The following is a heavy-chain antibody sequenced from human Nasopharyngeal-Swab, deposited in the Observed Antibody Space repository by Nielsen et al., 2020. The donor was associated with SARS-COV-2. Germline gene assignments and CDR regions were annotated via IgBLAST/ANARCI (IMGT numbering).Heavy chain of an antibody. Sequence: KVSCKASGGTFSSYAISWGRQAPGQGLEWMGRIIPILGIANYAQKFQGRVTITADKSTSTAYMELSSLRSEDTAVYYCAREKWGDAFDIWGQGTMVTVSS. D-gene: IGHD2-8*01. CDR3: AREKWGDAFDI. CDR2: IIPILGIA. J-gene: IGHJ3*02. V-gene: IGHV1-69*04. CDR1: GGTFSSYA.